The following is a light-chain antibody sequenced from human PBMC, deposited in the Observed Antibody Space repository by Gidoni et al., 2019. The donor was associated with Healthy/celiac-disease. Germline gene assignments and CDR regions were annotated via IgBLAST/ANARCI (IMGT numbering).Light chain of an antibody. V-gene: IGLV2-11*01. CDR1: SSDVGGYNY. Sequence: QSALTQPRSVSGSPETSVPISCPGTSSDVGGYNYVPWYQQHPGKAPKLMIYDVSKRPSGVPDRFSGSKSGNTAALTISGLQAEDEADYYCCSYAGSYTFDVVFGGGTKLTVL. J-gene: IGLJ2*01. CDR2: DVS. CDR3: CSYAGSYTFDVV.